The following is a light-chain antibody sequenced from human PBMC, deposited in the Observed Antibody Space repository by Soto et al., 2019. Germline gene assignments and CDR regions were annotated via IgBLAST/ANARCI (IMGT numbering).Light chain of an antibody. CDR3: SSYTSSRAYV. CDR2: EVS. Sequence: QSALTQPASVSGSPGQSITISCTGTSSEVGGYNYVSWYQQQSGKAPKLMIHEVSNRPSGVSNRFSGSKSRNTASLTISGLQAEDEADYYCSSYTSSRAYVFGIGTKLTVL. CDR1: SSEVGGYNY. J-gene: IGLJ1*01. V-gene: IGLV2-14*01.